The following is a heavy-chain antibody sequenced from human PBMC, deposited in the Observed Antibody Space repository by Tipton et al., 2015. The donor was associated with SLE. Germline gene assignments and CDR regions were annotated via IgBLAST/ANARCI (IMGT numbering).Heavy chain of an antibody. CDR2: IYYSGST. V-gene: IGHV4-59*01. D-gene: IGHD6-6*01. J-gene: IGHJ6*03. Sequence: GLVKPSETLSLICAVSGGSISSYYWSWIRQPPGKGLEWIGYIYYSGSTNYNPSLKSRVTISVDTSKNQLSLKLSSVTAADTAVYYCARGSSSSSYYYYYMDVWAKGTTVTVSS. CDR1: GGSISSYY. CDR3: ARGSSSSSYYYYYMDV.